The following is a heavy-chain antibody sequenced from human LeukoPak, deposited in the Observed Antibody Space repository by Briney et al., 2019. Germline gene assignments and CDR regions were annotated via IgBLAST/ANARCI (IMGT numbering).Heavy chain of an antibody. V-gene: IGHV3-21*01. CDR1: GFTFSSYS. J-gene: IGHJ4*02. CDR2: ISSSSSYI. Sequence: GGSLRLSCAASGFTFSSYSMNWVRQAPGKGLEWVSSISSSSSYIYYADSVKGRFTISRDNAKNSLYLQMNSLRAEDTAVYYCARDARIAAAGECWGQGTLVTVSS. D-gene: IGHD6-13*01. CDR3: ARDARIAAAGEC.